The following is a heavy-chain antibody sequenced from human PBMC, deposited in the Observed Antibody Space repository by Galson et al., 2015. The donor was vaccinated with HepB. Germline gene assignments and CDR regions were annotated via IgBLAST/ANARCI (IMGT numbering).Heavy chain of an antibody. CDR3: ARVPVRGLTTVYYYYGMDV. D-gene: IGHD3-10*01. V-gene: IGHV3-33*01. CDR2: IWFDGSNT. Sequence: SLRLSCAASGFTLSRFGMHWVRQAPGKGLEWVAFIWFDGSNTYYAESVKGRFTISRDNFKNTVFLQMKSLRVEDTAVYYCARVPVRGLTTVYYYYGMDVWGQGTTVTVSS. CDR1: GFTLSRFG. J-gene: IGHJ6*02.